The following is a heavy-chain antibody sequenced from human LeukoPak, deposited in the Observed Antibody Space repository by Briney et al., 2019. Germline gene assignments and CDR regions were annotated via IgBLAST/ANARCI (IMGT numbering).Heavy chain of an antibody. Sequence: EASVKVSCKASGYTFTSYDINWVRQATGQGLEWMGWMNPNSGNTGYAQKFQGRVTMTRNTSISTAYMELSSLRSEDTAVYYCARGPQKYYDILTGYYNVNYFDYWGQGTLVTVPS. CDR2: MNPNSGNT. CDR3: ARGPQKYYDILTGYYNVNYFDY. D-gene: IGHD3-9*01. J-gene: IGHJ4*02. CDR1: GYTFTSYD. V-gene: IGHV1-8*01.